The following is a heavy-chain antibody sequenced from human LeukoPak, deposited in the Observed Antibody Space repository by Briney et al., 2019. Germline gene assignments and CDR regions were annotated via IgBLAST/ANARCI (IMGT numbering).Heavy chain of an antibody. D-gene: IGHD3-16*01. CDR2: IWYDGSDK. V-gene: IGHV3-33*06. J-gene: IGHJ6*03. CDR3: AKDRDYGYYMDV. Sequence: GGSLRLSCAASGFTFSAYGMHWVRQAPGKGLEWVAVIWYDGSDKYYADSVKGRFTISRDNSKNTLYLQMNSLRAEDTAVYYCAKDRDYGYYMDVWGKGTTVTVSS. CDR1: GFTFSAYG.